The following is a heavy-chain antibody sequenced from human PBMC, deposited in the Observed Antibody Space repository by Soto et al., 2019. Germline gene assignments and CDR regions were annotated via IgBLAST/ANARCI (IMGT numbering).Heavy chain of an antibody. CDR1: GYTFTSYD. CDR3: ARAVHYYYDSSGYYYVVFYFDY. V-gene: IGHV1-8*01. J-gene: IGHJ4*02. Sequence: QVQLVQSGAEVKKPGASVKVSCKASGYTFTSYDINWVRQATGQGLEWMGWMNPNSGNTGYAQKFQGRVTMTRNTSISTAYMELSSLRSEDTAVYYCARAVHYYYDSSGYYYVVFYFDYWGQGTLVTVSS. CDR2: MNPNSGNT. D-gene: IGHD3-22*01.